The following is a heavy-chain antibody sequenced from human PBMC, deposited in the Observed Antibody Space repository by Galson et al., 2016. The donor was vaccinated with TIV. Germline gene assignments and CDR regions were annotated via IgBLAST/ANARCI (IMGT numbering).Heavy chain of an antibody. CDR1: GYTFTGYF. V-gene: IGHV1-46*01. Sequence: SVKASCKASGYTFTGYFIHLVRQAPGQGLEWMGIINPSGGSTSYAQKFQGRVTMTRVTSTSTAYMELGSLRSEDTAVYYCARDGEVGSSDYDHWGQGTLVSVSS. D-gene: IGHD3-22*01. CDR3: ARDGEVGSSDYDH. CDR2: INPSGGST. J-gene: IGHJ4*02.